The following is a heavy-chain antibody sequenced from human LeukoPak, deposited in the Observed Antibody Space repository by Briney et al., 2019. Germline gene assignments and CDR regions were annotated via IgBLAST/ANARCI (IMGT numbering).Heavy chain of an antibody. CDR2: INSDGSST. Sequence: GGSLRLSCAASGFTFSSYWMHWVRRAPGKGLVWVSRINSDGSSTSYADSVKGRFTISRDNAKNTLYLQMNSLRAEDTAVYYCARDNGRFLEWSTRFDPWGQGTLVTVSS. CDR3: ARDNGRFLEWSTRFDP. CDR1: GFTFSSYW. V-gene: IGHV3-74*01. D-gene: IGHD3-3*01. J-gene: IGHJ5*02.